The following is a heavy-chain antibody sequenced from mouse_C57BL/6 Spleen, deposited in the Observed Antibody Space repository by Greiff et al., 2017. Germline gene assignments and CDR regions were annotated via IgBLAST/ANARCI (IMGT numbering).Heavy chain of an antibody. CDR3: TRQGYGPAWFAY. D-gene: IGHD1-2*01. J-gene: IGHJ3*01. CDR1: EYEFPSHY. V-gene: IGHV5-2*01. Sequence: EVQRVESGVGLVQPGESLKLSCESNEYEFPSHYMSRVRKTPEKRLELVAAINSDGGSTYYPDTMERRFIISRDTTQKTLYLQMSSLRSEDTAWDDCTRQGYGPAWFAYWGQGTLVTVSA. CDR2: INSDGGST.